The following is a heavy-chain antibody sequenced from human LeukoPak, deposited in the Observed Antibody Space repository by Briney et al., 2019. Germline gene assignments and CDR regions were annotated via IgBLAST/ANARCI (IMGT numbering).Heavy chain of an antibody. J-gene: IGHJ4*02. CDR3: ARGHRGVFTDPINY. V-gene: IGHV4-39*01. Sequence: PSETLSLSCTVSDDSISRRNYYWAWIRQPPGKGLEGIGSIDYNGDTYYNPSLASRVTMSEDTSKNQLSLKLNSVTAEDTAVYYCARGHRGVFTDPINYWAQGTLVTVSS. D-gene: IGHD5-12*01. CDR1: DDSISRRNYY. CDR2: IDYNGDT.